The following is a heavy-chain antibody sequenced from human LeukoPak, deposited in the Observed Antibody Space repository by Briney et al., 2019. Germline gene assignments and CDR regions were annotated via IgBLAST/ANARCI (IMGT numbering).Heavy chain of an antibody. V-gene: IGHV3-23*01. J-gene: IGHJ4*02. D-gene: IGHD3-3*01. CDR2: ISRSGDST. CDR3: ATTGSNFGVGI. Sequence: GGSLRLSCAASGFTFSNYGLTWARQAPGKGLERVTSISRSGDSTYYAESVKGRFTSSRDNSKNTLYLQMNSLRAEDTAVYYCATTGSNFGVGIWGQGTLVTVSS. CDR1: GFTFSNYG.